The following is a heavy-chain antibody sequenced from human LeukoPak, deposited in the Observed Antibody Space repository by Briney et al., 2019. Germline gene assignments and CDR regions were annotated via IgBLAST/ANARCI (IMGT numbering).Heavy chain of an antibody. CDR1: GFTFSGYG. J-gene: IGHJ4*02. V-gene: IGHV3-30*02. Sequence: GGSLRLSCAASGFTFSGYGMHWVRRAPGKGLEWVTFIRYDGSDKYYADSVKGRFTISRDNSKNTLYLQMNSLRTEDTAIFYCARESESYDSSGSTFKYWGQGTLVTVSS. CDR3: ARESESYDSSGSTFKY. CDR2: IRYDGSDK. D-gene: IGHD3-22*01.